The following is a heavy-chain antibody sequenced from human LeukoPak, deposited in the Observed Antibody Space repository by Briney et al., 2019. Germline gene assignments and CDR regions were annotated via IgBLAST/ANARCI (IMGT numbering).Heavy chain of an antibody. CDR3: ARGGYYGSGNDFRFDP. CDR1: GYSISSSYY. Sequence: PSETLSLTCTVSGYSISSSYYWSWIRQPPRKGMEWIGYNYYSGSTNYHPSLKSRVTISVDTSKNQFSLKLSSVTAADTAVYYCARGGYYGSGNDFRFDPWGQGTLVTVSS. J-gene: IGHJ5*02. D-gene: IGHD3-10*01. CDR2: NYYSGST. V-gene: IGHV4-59*01.